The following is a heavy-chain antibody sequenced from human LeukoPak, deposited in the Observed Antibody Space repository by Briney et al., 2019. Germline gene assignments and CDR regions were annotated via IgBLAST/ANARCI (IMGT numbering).Heavy chain of an antibody. D-gene: IGHD3-9*01. CDR3: ARDRNDFLTGYEY. J-gene: IGHJ4*02. CDR1: GYSFTSNV. CDR2: INPNSGGT. Sequence: ASVKVSCKASGYSFTSNVIGWVRQAPGQGLEWMGWINPNSGGTNYAQKFQGRVTMTRDTSISTAYMELSSLRSDDTAFYYCARDRNDFLTGYEYWGQGTLVTVSS. V-gene: IGHV1-2*02.